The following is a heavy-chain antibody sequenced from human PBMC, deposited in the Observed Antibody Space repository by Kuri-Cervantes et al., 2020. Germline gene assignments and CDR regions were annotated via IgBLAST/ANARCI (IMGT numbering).Heavy chain of an antibody. J-gene: IGHJ4*02. V-gene: IGHV3-33*01. Sequence: SLKISCAASGFTFSSYGMHWVRQAPGKGLEWVAVIWYDGSNKNYADSVKGRFTISRDNSKNTLYLQMNSLRAEDTAVYYCARAQGYSYGFSSGYWGQGTLVTVSS. CDR1: GFTFSSYG. CDR2: IWYDGSNK. CDR3: ARAQGYSYGFSSGY. D-gene: IGHD5-18*01.